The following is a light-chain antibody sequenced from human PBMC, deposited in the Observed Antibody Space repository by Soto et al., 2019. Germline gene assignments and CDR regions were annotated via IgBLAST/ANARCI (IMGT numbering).Light chain of an antibody. CDR1: SCDVGGYNY. CDR2: EVS. CDR3: SSYTSSSARV. J-gene: IGLJ3*02. Sequence: QSVLTQPASVSGSPGQSITISCTGTSCDVGGYNYVSWYQQHPGKAPKLMIYEVSNRPSGVSNRFSGSKSGNTASLTISGLQGEDEADYYCSSYTSSSARVFGGGTKVTVL. V-gene: IGLV2-14*01.